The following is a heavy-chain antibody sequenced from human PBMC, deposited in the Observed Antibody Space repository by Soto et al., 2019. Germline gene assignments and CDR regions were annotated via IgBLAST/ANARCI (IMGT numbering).Heavy chain of an antibody. CDR2: ISWDGGST. J-gene: IGHJ6*02. D-gene: IGHD5-12*01. Sequence: GSLRLSCAASGFTFDDYTMHWVRQAPGKGLEWVSLISWDGGSTYYEDHVKGRFTISRDNSKNSLYLQMNSLRTEDTALYYCAKDFALVAKTNYYYGMDVWGQGTTVTVSS. CDR1: GFTFDDYT. CDR3: AKDFALVAKTNYYYGMDV. V-gene: IGHV3-43*01.